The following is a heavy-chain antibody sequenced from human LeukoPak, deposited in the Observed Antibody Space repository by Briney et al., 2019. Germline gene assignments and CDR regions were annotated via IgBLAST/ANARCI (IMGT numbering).Heavy chain of an antibody. V-gene: IGHV3-48*02. Sequence: GGSLRLSCAASGFTFSSYSMNWVRQAPGKGLEWVSYISSSSSTIYYADSVKGRFTIYRDNAKNSLHLQMNSLRDEDTAVYYCARDQLRDSGSYYGLAWGQGTLVTVSS. CDR2: ISSSSSTI. CDR1: GFTFSSYS. J-gene: IGHJ4*02. CDR3: ARDQLRDSGSYYGLA. D-gene: IGHD1-26*01.